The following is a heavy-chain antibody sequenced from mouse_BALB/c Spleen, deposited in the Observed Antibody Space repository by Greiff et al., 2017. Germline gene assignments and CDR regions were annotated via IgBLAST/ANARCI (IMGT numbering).Heavy chain of an antibody. J-gene: IGHJ4*01. CDR2: ISSGSSTI. D-gene: IGHD6-5*01. CDR1: GFTFSSFG. CDR3: ARRYADY. V-gene: IGHV5-17*02. Sequence: EVQRVESGGGLVQPGGSRKLSCAASGFTFSSFGMHWVRQAPEKGLEWVAYISSGSSTIYYADTVKGRFTISRDNPKNTLFLQMTSLRSEDTAMYYCARRYADYWGQGTSVTVSS.